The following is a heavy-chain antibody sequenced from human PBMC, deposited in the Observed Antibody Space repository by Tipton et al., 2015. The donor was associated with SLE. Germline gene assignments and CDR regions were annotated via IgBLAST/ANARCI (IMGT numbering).Heavy chain of an antibody. J-gene: IGHJ6*03. Sequence: TLSLTCTVSGGSVSNYYWSWIRQSPGKGPEWIGHIYYSVTTKYNPSLKSRVTISVDTSKNQFSLKLNSVTAADTAVYFCARDRVVGTTDSYYMHVWGKGTTVTVSS. CDR3: ARDRVVGTTDSYYMHV. V-gene: IGHV4-59*02. D-gene: IGHD1-26*01. CDR1: GGSVSNYY. CDR2: IYYSVTT.